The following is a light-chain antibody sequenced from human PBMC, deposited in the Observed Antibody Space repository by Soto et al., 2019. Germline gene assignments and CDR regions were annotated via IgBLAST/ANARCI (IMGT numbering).Light chain of an antibody. CDR2: DAS. CDR1: QSVSSRF. V-gene: IGKV3-20*01. J-gene: IGKJ4*01. CDR3: QQFGISLT. Sequence: EIVLTQSPGTLSLSPGDRATLSCRASQSVSSRFLAWYQHKPGQAPRLLIYDASRRATGIPDRFSCSGSGTDFTLTITRLEPEDFAVYYCQQFGISLTFGGGTKVEIK.